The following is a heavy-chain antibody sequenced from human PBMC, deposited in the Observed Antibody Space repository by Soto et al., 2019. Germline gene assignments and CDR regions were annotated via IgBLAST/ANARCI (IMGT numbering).Heavy chain of an antibody. CDR3: ARDFAYFDS. CDR2: IYYSGST. CDR1: GGSVSSGSYD. V-gene: IGHV4-61*01. J-gene: IGHJ4*02. D-gene: IGHD3-3*01. Sequence: PSETLSLACTVSGGSVSSGSYDWSWIRQPPGKGLEWIGYIYYSGSTNYNPSLKSRVTISVDTSKNQFSLKLSSVTAADTAVYFCARDFAYFDSWGQGTLVTVSS.